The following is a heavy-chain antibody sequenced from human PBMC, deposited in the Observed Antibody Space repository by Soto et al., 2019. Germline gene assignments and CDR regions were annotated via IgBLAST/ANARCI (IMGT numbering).Heavy chain of an antibody. CDR2: IIPIFGTA. CDR1: GGTFSSYA. D-gene: IGHD5-18*01. J-gene: IGHJ6*02. V-gene: IGHV1-69*06. Sequence: EASVKVSCKASGGTFSSYAISWVRQAPGQGLEWMGGIIPIFGTANYAQKFQGRVTITADKSTSTAYMELSSLRSEDTAVYYCARARIPRNEAGPHFSSNYGMDVWGQGTTGNVS. CDR3: ARARIPRNEAGPHFSSNYGMDV.